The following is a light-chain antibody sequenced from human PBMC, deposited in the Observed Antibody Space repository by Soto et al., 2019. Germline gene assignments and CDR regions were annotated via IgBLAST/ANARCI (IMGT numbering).Light chain of an antibody. V-gene: IGKV3-20*01. CDR2: GAS. J-gene: IGKJ1*01. CDR1: QIISRY. CDR3: QQYGSSPPT. Sequence: EIVLTQSPGTLSLSPGERAALSCRASQIISRYLAWYQQKPGQGPRLLIYGASSRATGTPDRFSGSGSGTDFTLTINRLEPEDFALYYCQQYGSSPPTFGQGTKVDIK.